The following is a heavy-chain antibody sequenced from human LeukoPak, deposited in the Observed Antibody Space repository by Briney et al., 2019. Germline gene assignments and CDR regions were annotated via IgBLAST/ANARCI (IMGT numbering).Heavy chain of an antibody. D-gene: IGHD2-15*01. J-gene: IGHJ4*02. CDR2: ISSSSSYI. Sequence: PGGSLRLSCAASGFTFSSYSMNWVRQAPGKGLEWVSSISSSSSYIYYADSVKGRFTISRDNAKNSLYLQMNSLRDDDTAVYYCARVGNGRSWDYWGRGTLVSVSS. CDR3: ARVGNGRSWDY. CDR1: GFTFSSYS. V-gene: IGHV3-21*01.